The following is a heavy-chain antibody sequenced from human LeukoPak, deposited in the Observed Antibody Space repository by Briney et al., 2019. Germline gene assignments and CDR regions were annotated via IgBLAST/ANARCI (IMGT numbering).Heavy chain of an antibody. CDR3: ARNPTSLGYDSSAYHIFDY. J-gene: IGHJ4*02. Sequence: SETLSLTCTVSGGSISSGGYYWSWIRQHPGKGLEWIGYIYYSGSTYYNPSLKSRVTISVDTSKNQFSLKLSSVTAADTAVYYCARNPTSLGYDSSAYHIFDYWGQGTLVTVSS. CDR2: IYYSGST. D-gene: IGHD3-22*01. CDR1: GGSISSGGYY. V-gene: IGHV4-31*03.